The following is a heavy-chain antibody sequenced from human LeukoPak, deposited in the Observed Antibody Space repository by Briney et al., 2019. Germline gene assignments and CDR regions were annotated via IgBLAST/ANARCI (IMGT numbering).Heavy chain of an antibody. J-gene: IGHJ5*02. Sequence: ASVKVSCKVSGYTLTELSMRWVRQASGQGLEWMGWINPNSGRTNYAQNFQGRVTMTRDPSISTAYMELNSLTSNDTAVYYCARTREYSSSWYFPPFDPWGQGTLVTASS. CDR1: GYTLTELS. D-gene: IGHD6-13*01. CDR3: ARTREYSSSWYFPPFDP. V-gene: IGHV1-2*02. CDR2: INPNSGRT.